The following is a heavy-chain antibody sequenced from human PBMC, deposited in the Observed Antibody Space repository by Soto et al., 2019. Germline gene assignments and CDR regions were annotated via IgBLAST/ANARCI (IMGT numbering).Heavy chain of an antibody. CDR2: VWYDGNKK. V-gene: IGHV3-33*01. J-gene: IGHJ4*02. Sequence: QVQLVESGGGVVQPGKSLRLSCAASGFTFSDYNMHWVGQAPGKGLEWVAGVWYDGNKKMYGESVKGRFSISRDNFKNTLYLEMKSLRAADTAVYFCARATIFEVISDFDHWGQGILVMVSS. D-gene: IGHD3-3*02. CDR3: ARATIFEVISDFDH. CDR1: GFTFSDYN.